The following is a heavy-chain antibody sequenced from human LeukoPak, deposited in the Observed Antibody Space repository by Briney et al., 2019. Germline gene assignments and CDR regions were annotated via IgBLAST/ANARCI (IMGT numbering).Heavy chain of an antibody. CDR1: GFTFSSYS. V-gene: IGHV3-21*01. CDR2: ISSSSSYI. CDR3: ARDSIVVVPAALNDAFDI. D-gene: IGHD2-2*01. Sequence: GWSLRLSCAASGFTFSSYSMNWVRQAPGKGLEWVSSISSSSSYIYYADSVKGRFTISRDNAKNSLYLQMNSLRAEDTAVYYCARDSIVVVPAALNDAFDIWGQGTMVTVSS. J-gene: IGHJ3*02.